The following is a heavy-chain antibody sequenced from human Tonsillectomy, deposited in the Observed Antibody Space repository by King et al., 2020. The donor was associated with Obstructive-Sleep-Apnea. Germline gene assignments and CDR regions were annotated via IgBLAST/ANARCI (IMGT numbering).Heavy chain of an antibody. Sequence: VQLQQWGAGLLKPSETLSLTCAVYGGSFSGYYWTWIRQPPGKGLEWFGEVNHGGSTNYNPSLKSRVTISVDTSKNQFSLKVRSVTAADTAVYYCARGEVGAATNYYYYDLDVWGQGTTVTVSS. V-gene: IGHV4-34*01. CDR2: VNHGGST. CDR3: ARGEVGAATNYYYYDLDV. D-gene: IGHD1-26*01. CDR1: GGSFSGYY. J-gene: IGHJ6*02.